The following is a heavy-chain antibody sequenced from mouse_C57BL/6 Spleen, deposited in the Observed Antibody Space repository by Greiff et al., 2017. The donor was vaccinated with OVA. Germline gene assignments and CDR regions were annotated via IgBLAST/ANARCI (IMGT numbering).Heavy chain of an antibody. Sequence: EVHLVESGGGLVKPGGSLKLSCAASGFTFSSYAMSWVRQTPEKRLEWVATISDGGSYTYYPDNVKGRFTISRDNAKNNLYLQMSHLKSEDTAMYYCAREGETGLFDYWGQGTTLTVSS. V-gene: IGHV5-4*01. J-gene: IGHJ2*01. CDR1: GFTFSSYA. CDR3: AREGETGLFDY. CDR2: ISDGGSYT. D-gene: IGHD4-1*01.